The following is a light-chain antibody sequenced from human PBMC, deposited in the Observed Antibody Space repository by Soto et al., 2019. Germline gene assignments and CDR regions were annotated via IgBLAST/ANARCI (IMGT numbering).Light chain of an antibody. CDR2: GAS. CDR3: QQYGSSPWT. V-gene: IGKV3-20*01. Sequence: EIVLTQSPGTLSLSPRERATLSCRASQSVSSSYLAWYQQKPGQAPRLLIYGASGRATGIPDRFSGSGSGIDFTLTIIRLEPEDFAVYYCQQYGSSPWTFGQGIKVDIK. J-gene: IGKJ1*01. CDR1: QSVSSSY.